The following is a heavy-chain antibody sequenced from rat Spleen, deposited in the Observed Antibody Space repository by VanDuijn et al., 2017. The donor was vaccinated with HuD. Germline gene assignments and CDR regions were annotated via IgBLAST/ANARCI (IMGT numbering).Heavy chain of an antibody. CDR1: GFTVSDYY. CDR3: TRDPAFSSFDY. Sequence: EVQLMESDGGLVQPGRSLKLSCAASGFTVSDYYMAWVRQAPTEGLEWVATFSYDGSTTYYRDSVKGRFTVSRDNAESTLNLQLNSLRSEDTATYYCTRDPAFSSFDYWGQGTLVTVSS. D-gene: IGHD1-2*01. V-gene: IGHV5-17*01. CDR2: FSYDGSTT. J-gene: IGHJ3*01.